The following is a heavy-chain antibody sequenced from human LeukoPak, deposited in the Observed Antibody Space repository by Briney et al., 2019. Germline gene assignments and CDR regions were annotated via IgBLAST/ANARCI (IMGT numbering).Heavy chain of an antibody. CDR1: GGSISSYY. V-gene: IGHV4-59*01. CDR3: ARTSGSYQLMGFDY. CDR2: IYYSGST. Sequence: PSETLSLTCTVSGGSISSYYWSWIRQPPGKGLEWIGYIYYSGSTNYNPSLKSRVTISVDTSKNQFSLKLSSVTAADTAVYYCARTSGSYQLMGFDYWGQGTLVTVSS. J-gene: IGHJ4*02. D-gene: IGHD1-26*01.